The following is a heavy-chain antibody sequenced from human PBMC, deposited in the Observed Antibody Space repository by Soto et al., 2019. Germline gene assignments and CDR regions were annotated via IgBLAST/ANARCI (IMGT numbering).Heavy chain of an antibody. CDR1: GGTFSSYA. Sequence: QVQLVQSGAEVKKPGFSVKVSCKASGGTFSSYAITWLRQAPGQGLEWMGGIIPISTTTDYAQKFQGRVTITADKSTSTAFLELSRLTSEDTAVYYCARVAGYYYAMDVWGQGTTVTVSS. D-gene: IGHD6-19*01. V-gene: IGHV1-69*06. CDR2: IIPISTTT. J-gene: IGHJ6*02. CDR3: ARVAGYYYAMDV.